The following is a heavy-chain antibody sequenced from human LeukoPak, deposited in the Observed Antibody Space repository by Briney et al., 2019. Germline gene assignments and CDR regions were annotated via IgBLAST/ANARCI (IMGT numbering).Heavy chain of an antibody. CDR2: IRYDGSNK. J-gene: IGHJ4*02. V-gene: IGHV3-30*02. D-gene: IGHD6-13*01. CDR3: ASRPGGIAAAGTRGALLGRIDY. CDR1: GFTFSSYG. Sequence: GGSLRLSCAASGFTFSSYGMHWVRQAPGKGLEWVAFIRYDGSNKYYADSVKGRFTISGDNSKNTLYLQMNSLRAEDTAVYYCASRPGGIAAAGTRGALLGRIDYWGQGTLVTVSS.